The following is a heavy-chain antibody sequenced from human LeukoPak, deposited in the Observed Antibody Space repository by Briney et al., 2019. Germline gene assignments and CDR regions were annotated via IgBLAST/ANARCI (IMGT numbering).Heavy chain of an antibody. V-gene: IGHV3-21*01. D-gene: IGHD5-12*01. CDR3: AKVSGYVEYYFDY. J-gene: IGHJ4*02. Sequence: GRSLRLSCAASGFTSSIFSMNWVRQAPGKGLGWVSSISSSISYIYYADSVKGRVTISRDNAKNTLYLQMNSLRAEDTAVYYCAKVSGYVEYYFDYWGQGTLVTVSS. CDR2: ISSSISYI. CDR1: GFTSSIFS.